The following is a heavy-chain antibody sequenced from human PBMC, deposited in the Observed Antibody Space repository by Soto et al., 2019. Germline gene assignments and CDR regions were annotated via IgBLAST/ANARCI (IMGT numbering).Heavy chain of an antibody. J-gene: IGHJ4*02. CDR3: ARQYSGYAEDY. CDR2: IYYSGST. V-gene: IGHV4-39*01. Sequence: QLQLQESGPGLVKPSETLSLTCTVSGGSISSSSYYWGWIRQPPGKGLEWSGSIYYSGSTYYNPSLKSRVTTSVDTSKNQFALKLSSVTAADTAVYYCARQYSGYAEDYWGQGILVTVSS. D-gene: IGHD5-12*01. CDR1: GGSISSSSYY.